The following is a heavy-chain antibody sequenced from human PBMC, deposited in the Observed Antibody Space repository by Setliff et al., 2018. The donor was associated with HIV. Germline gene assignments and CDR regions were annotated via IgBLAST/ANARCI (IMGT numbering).Heavy chain of an antibody. CDR3: ARDLPTSNAMDV. J-gene: IGHJ6*02. V-gene: IGHV3-33*01. CDR2: IWYDGDNK. CDR1: GFTFSTYG. Sequence: SCAASGFTFSTYGMHWVRQAPGKGLEWVAVIWYDGDNKYYADSVKGRFTISRDNSKNTLYLQMNSLRAEDTAVYYCARDLPTSNAMDVWGQGTTVTVSS.